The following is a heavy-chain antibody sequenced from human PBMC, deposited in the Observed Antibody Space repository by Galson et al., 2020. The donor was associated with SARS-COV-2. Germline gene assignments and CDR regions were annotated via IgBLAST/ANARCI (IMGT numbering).Heavy chain of an antibody. CDR2: IYPDDSYT. J-gene: IGHJ4*02. Sequence: GESLKISCRTSGYSFTNYWIGWVRQMPGRGLEWMGIIYPDDSYTIYSPSFQGQVTISADKSISTAFLQWSSLKASDTAIYYCARHGASSGWYEGIDYWGQGTLVTVSS. CDR1: GYSFTNYW. CDR3: ARHGASSGWYEGIDY. V-gene: IGHV5-51*01. D-gene: IGHD6-19*01.